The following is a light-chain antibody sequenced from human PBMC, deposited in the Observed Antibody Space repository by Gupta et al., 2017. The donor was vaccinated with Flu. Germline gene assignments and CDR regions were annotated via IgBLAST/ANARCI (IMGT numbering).Light chain of an antibody. CDR1: QSLLLSNGYNY. CDR2: LGS. V-gene: IGKV2-28*01. Sequence: DIVMTQPPLSPPVTPGEPASIPCRSSQSLLLSNGYNYLDWYLQKPGQSPQLLIYLGSNRASGVPDRFSGSGSGTDFTLKISRVEAEDVGVYYCMQALQTPRTFGQGTKVEVK. J-gene: IGKJ1*01. CDR3: MQALQTPRT.